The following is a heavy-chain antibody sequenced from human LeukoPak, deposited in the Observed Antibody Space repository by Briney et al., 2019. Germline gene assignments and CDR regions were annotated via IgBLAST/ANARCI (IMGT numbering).Heavy chain of an antibody. V-gene: IGHV1-69*13. J-gene: IGHJ6*03. CDR1: GGTFSSYA. CDR2: IIPIFGTA. D-gene: IGHD4-11*01. Sequence: SVKVSCKASGGTFSSYAISWVRQAPGQGLEWMGGIIPIFGTANYAQKFQGRVTIIADESTSTAYMELSSLRSEDTAVYYCARDRATVTTGYYYYMDVWGKGTTVTVSS. CDR3: ARDRATVTTGYYYYMDV.